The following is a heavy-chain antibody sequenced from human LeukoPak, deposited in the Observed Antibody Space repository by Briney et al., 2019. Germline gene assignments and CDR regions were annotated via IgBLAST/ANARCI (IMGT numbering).Heavy chain of an antibody. J-gene: IGHJ6*02. Sequence: NPSETLSLTCAVYGGSFSGYYWSWIRQPPGKGLEWIGEINHSGSTNYNPSLKSRVTISVDTSKNQFSLKLSSVTAADTAVYYCARNPDRYLWGTYYGMDVWGQGTTVTVSS. D-gene: IGHD3-16*01. CDR1: GGSFSGYY. V-gene: IGHV4-34*01. CDR2: INHSGST. CDR3: ARNPDRYLWGTYYGMDV.